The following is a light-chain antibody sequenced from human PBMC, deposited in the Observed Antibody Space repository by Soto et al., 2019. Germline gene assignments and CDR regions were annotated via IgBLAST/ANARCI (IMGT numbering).Light chain of an antibody. V-gene: IGLV6-57*04. Sequence: NFMLTQPHSVSESPGKTVTISCTRSSGNIASNYVQWYQQRPGSAPTTVIYEDNQRPSGVPDPFSGSIDRSSNSASLTISGLKAEDEADYYCQSYDSSNLYVVFGGGTKLTVL. CDR1: SGNIASNY. CDR3: QSYDSSNLYVV. J-gene: IGLJ2*01. CDR2: EDN.